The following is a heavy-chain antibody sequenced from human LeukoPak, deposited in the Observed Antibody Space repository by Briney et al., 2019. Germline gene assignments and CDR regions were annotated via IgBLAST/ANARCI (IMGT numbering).Heavy chain of an antibody. J-gene: IGHJ5*02. CDR2: ISSNGGST. CDR1: GFTFSSYA. D-gene: IGHD3-9*01. CDR3: VKDADYDILTGYALNWFDP. V-gene: IGHV3-64D*06. Sequence: GGSLRLSCSASGFTFSSYAMHWVRQAPGKGLEYVSAISSNGGSTYYADSVKGRFTISRDNSKNTLYLQMSSLRAEDTAVYHCVKDADYDILTGYALNWFDPWGQGTLVAVSS.